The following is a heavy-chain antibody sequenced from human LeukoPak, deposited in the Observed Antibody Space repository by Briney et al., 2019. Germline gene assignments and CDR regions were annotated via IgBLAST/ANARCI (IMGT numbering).Heavy chain of an antibody. Sequence: GGSLRLSCAASGFTFSSYWMHWVRQAPGKGLVWVSRINTDGSYRTYADSVKGRFTISRDDAENTLYLQMNSLRAEDTAVYYCATKTGGWGQGTLVTVSS. V-gene: IGHV3-74*01. CDR1: GFTFSSYW. CDR3: ATKTGG. CDR2: INTDGSYR. D-gene: IGHD3-10*01. J-gene: IGHJ4*02.